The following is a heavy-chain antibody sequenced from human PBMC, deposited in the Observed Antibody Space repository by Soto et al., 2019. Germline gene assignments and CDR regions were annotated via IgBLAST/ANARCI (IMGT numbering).Heavy chain of an antibody. CDR1: VGSISSYY. CDR2: IYYSGST. J-gene: IGHJ6*01. CDR3: VRESRGDYYYYGMEV. V-gene: IGHV4-59*01. Sequence: SETLSLTCTFSVGSISSYYWSCIRHPPGKGLEWIGYIYYSGSTNYNPSLKSRVTISVDTSKNQFSMKLSSVTAADTAVYYCVRESRGDYYYYGMEVWGQGTTVIVSS.